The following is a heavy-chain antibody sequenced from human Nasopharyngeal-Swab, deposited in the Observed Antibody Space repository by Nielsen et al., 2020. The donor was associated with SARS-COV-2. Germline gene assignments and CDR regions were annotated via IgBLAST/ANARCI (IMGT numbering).Heavy chain of an antibody. CDR3: AREWEAYDYVWGSYRYTVFDY. D-gene: IGHD3-16*02. J-gene: IGHJ4*02. CDR1: GFTFSNYW. Sequence: GESLKISCAASGFTFSNYWMIWVRQAPGKGLEWVANINQDGSEKYYVDSVRGRFTISRDNAKNSLSLQMNSLRADDTAVYYCAREWEAYDYVWGSYRYTVFDYWGQGTLVTVSS. V-gene: IGHV3-7*01. CDR2: INQDGSEK.